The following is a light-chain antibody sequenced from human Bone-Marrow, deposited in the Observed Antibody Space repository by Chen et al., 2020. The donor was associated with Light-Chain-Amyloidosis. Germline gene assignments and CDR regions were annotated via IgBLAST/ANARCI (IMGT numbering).Light chain of an antibody. CDR3: SSYTLNAIYV. V-gene: IGLV2-14*01. CDR1: INDVGAYNH. CDR2: ELN. J-gene: IGLJ1*01. Sequence: QSTLTQPASVSGSPGQSITLSCTGSINDVGAYNHVSLYQHHPGKSPQLIIFELNSLPSGICYRFSCSKSGDAAYMTISGLQAENDAYYYCSSYTLNAIYVFGPGTTVTVL.